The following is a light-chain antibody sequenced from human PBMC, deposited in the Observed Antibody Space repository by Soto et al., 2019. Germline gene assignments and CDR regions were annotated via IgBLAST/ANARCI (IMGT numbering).Light chain of an antibody. CDR2: AAS. Sequence: DIQMTQSPSSLSASVGDRVTITCRASQSISSYLNWYQQKPGKAPKLLIYAASSLQSGVPSRFSGSGSGTDFTLTISSLQPEDFATYYCQQSYSTPPTFGTGPKVDIK. CDR3: QQSYSTPPT. V-gene: IGKV1-39*01. J-gene: IGKJ3*01. CDR1: QSISSY.